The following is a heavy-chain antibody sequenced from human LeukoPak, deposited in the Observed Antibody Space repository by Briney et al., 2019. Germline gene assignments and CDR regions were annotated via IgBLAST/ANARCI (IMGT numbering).Heavy chain of an antibody. V-gene: IGHV3-21*01. J-gene: IGHJ2*01. CDR1: GFTFSSYS. CDR3: ARDLRSGLYKFSWYFDL. CDR2: ISSSSSYI. D-gene: IGHD6-19*01. Sequence: GGSLRLSCAASGFTFSSYSMNWVRQAPGKGLEWLSSISSSSSYIYYADSVKGRFTISRDNAKNSLYLQMNSLRAEDTAVYYCARDLRSGLYKFSWYFDLWGRGTLVTVSS.